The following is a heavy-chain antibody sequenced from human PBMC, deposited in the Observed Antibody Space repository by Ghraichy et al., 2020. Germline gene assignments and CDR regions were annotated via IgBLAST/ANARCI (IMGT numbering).Heavy chain of an antibody. CDR2: INWNGGST. J-gene: IGHJ2*01. D-gene: IGHD6-19*01. CDR3: AREGLGEWLVKTNWYFDL. Sequence: GGSLRLSCAASGFTFDDYGMSWVRQAPGKGLEWVSGINWNGGSTGYADSVKGRFTISRDNAKNSLYLQMNSLRAEDTALYYCAREGLGEWLVKTNWYFDLWGRGTLVTVSS. V-gene: IGHV3-20*04. CDR1: GFTFDDYG.